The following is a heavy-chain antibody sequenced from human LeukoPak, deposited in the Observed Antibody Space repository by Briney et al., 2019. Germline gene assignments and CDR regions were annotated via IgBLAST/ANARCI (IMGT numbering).Heavy chain of an antibody. V-gene: IGHV1-8*01. CDR2: MNSNTGNT. D-gene: IGHD3-16*01. CDR3: ARMDGRARLNWFDP. J-gene: IGHJ5*02. CDR1: GYTFTSFG. Sequence: ASVKVSCKASGYTFTSFGINWVRQATGQGLEWMGWMNSNTGNTGYAQKFQGRVTMTRDTSISTAYMELSSLRSDDTAVYYCARMDGRARLNWFDPWGQGTLVTVSS.